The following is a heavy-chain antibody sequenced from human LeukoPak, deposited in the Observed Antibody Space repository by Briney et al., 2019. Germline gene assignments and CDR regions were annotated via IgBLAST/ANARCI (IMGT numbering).Heavy chain of an antibody. J-gene: IGHJ4*02. Sequence: GASVKVSCKASGYTFTGYYIHWVRQAPGQGLEWMGWISAYNGNTNYAQKLQGRVTMTTDTSTSTAYMELRSLRSDDTAVYYCARASVAYCGGDCPGGYWGQGTLVTVSS. CDR2: ISAYNGNT. V-gene: IGHV1-18*04. CDR1: GYTFTGYY. D-gene: IGHD2-21*02. CDR3: ARASVAYCGGDCPGGY.